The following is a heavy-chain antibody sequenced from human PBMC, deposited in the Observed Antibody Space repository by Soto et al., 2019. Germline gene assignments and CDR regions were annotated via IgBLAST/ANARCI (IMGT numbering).Heavy chain of an antibody. D-gene: IGHD3-9*01. CDR1: GGSISSYD. J-gene: IGHJ6*02. CDR2: IYTSGST. V-gene: IGHV4-4*07. Sequence: QVHLQESGPGLVKPSETLSLTCTVSGGSISSYDLSWIRQPVGRGLEWIGHIYTSGSTTYNPSLKQRVTMSVDTSKHKFSLRLSSVTAADTAVYYCAREGLDWSVEGMDVWGRGTTVTVSS. CDR3: AREGLDWSVEGMDV.